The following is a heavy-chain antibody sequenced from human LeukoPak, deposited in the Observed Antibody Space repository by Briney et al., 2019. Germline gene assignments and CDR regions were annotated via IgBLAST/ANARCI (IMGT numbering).Heavy chain of an antibody. V-gene: IGHV1-69*01. D-gene: IGHD3-9*01. Sequence: SSVKVSCKASGGTFSSYAISWVRQAPGQGLEWMGGIIPIFGTANYAQKFQSRVTITADESTSTAYMELSSLRSEDTAVYYCVRHHYDILTGYPGRDYYYYMDVWGKGTTVTVSS. CDR1: GGTFSSYA. CDR2: IIPIFGTA. J-gene: IGHJ6*03. CDR3: VRHHYDILTGYPGRDYYYYMDV.